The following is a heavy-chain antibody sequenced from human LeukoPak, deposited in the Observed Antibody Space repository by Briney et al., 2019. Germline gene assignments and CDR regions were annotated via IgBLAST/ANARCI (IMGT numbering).Heavy chain of an antibody. D-gene: IGHD3-16*02. CDR3: AQRGHYDYVWGSSRHYYFDY. Sequence: PGGSLRLSCAASGFTFSSYAMSWVRQAPGKGLEWVSGISAGGGSTYYADSVKGRFTISRDNSKNTLYLQMNSLRAEDTAVYFCAQRGHYDYVWGSSRHYYFDYWGQGTLVTVSS. J-gene: IGHJ4*02. V-gene: IGHV3-23*01. CDR2: ISAGGGST. CDR1: GFTFSSYA.